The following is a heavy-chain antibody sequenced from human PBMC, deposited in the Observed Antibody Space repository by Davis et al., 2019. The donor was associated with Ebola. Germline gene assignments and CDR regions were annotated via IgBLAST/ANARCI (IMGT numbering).Heavy chain of an antibody. CDR2: MNPNSGNT. V-gene: IGHV1-8*01. J-gene: IGHJ4*02. CDR1: GYTFTSYD. D-gene: IGHD1-26*01. Sequence: ASVKVSCKASGYTFTSYDINWVRQATGQGLEWMGWMNPNSGNTDYAQKFQGRITMTRNISISTAYMELSSLRSDDTAVYYCARRVGARSGFDSWGQGSLVTVSS. CDR3: ARRVGARSGFDS.